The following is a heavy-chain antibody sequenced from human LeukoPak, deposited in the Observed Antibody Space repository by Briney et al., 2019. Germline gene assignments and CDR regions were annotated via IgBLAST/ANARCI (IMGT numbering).Heavy chain of an antibody. J-gene: IGHJ4*02. D-gene: IGHD3-10*01. CDR1: GFTFNTYS. V-gene: IGHV3-21*01. CDR2: ISSSSSNI. CDR3: ARDLYGSGRYQRDY. Sequence: PGGSLRLSCAASGFTFNTYSMNWVRQAPGKGLEWVSSISSSSSNIYYADSVKGRFTISRDNAKTSLYLQMNSLRAEGTAVYYCARDLYGSGRYQRDYWGQGTLVTVSS.